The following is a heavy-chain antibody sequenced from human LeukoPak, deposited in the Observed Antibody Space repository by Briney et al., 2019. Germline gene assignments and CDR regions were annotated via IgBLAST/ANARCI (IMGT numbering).Heavy chain of an antibody. CDR3: TVIVGLPT. V-gene: IGHV3-73*01. CDR1: GFSFSGSG. J-gene: IGHJ5*02. CDR2: IRSKTNSYAT. Sequence: GESLKISCAASGFSFSGSGVQWVRQASGKGLEWVGRIRSKTNSYATAYAASVKGRFTISRDDSRNTAYLQMNSLKAEDTAVYYCTVIVGLPTWGQGTLVTVSS. D-gene: IGHD3-22*01.